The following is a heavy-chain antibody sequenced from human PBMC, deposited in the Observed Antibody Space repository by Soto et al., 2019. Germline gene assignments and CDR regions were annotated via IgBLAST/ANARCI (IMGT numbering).Heavy chain of an antibody. CDR1: GFTFSNYW. V-gene: IGHV3-74*01. Sequence: EVHLVESGGGVVQPGNSLRLSCVGSGFTFSNYWINWVRQAAGKGLVWVARINTHGTTIDYSDYVKGRFSISRDKAKNTAYVQMNSLRPEDTALYYCVTLHYGDSESWGQGTLFTFSP. J-gene: IGHJ4*02. CDR3: VTLHYGDSES. D-gene: IGHD4-17*01. CDR2: INTHGTTI.